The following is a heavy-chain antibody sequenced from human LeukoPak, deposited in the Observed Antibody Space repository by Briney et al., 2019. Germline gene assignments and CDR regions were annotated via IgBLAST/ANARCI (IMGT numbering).Heavy chain of an antibody. CDR2: IKQEGSEK. J-gene: IGHJ4*02. CDR3: AREGGVRTNTGY. CDR1: VFTFSSYW. Sequence: GWSLTLSCPASVFTFSSYWMSWVRQAPGEGRAWVANIKQEGSEKYYVDSVKGRFTISKDNAKNSLYLQMNSLRAEDTAVYYCAREGGVRTNTGYWGQGTVVSVS. D-gene: IGHD1/OR15-1a*01. V-gene: IGHV3-7*01.